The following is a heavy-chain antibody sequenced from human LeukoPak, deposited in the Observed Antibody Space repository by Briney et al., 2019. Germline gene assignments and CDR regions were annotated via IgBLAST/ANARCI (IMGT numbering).Heavy chain of an antibody. V-gene: IGHV1-8*01. CDR2: MNPNSGNT. J-gene: IGHJ4*02. Sequence: GASVKVSCKASGYTFTSYDINWVRQATAQGLEWMGWMNPNSGNTGYAQKFQGRVTMTRNTSISTAYMELSSLRSEDTAVYYCARAPYPFWSGYYVHFEYWGQGTLVTVSS. CDR3: ARAPYPFWSGYYVHFEY. CDR1: GYTFTSYD. D-gene: IGHD3-3*01.